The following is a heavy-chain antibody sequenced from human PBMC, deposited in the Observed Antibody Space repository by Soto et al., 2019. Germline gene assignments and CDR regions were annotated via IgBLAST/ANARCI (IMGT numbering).Heavy chain of an antibody. D-gene: IGHD6-6*01. J-gene: IGHJ6*02. CDR1: GFTISNYW. V-gene: IGHV3-74*01. CDR3: ARGGAARAYYYYGLDV. Sequence: LRLSCAASGFTISNYWMHWVRQVPGKGLVWVSRINSNGRSTNYADSVKGRFTISRDNATNTLHLQMDSLRAEDTAMYFCARGGAARAYYYYGLDVWGLGTTVTVSS. CDR2: INSNGRST.